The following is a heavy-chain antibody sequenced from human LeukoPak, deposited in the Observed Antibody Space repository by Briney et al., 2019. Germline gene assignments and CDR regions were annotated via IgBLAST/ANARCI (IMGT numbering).Heavy chain of an antibody. V-gene: IGHV1-3*01. J-gene: IGHJ6*04. D-gene: IGHD6-13*01. Sequence: ASVKVSCKASGYTFTSYAMHWVRQAPGHRLEWMGWINAGNGNTKYSQKFQGRVTITRDTSASTAYMELSSLRSEDTAVYYCATSGVAAAGTYYYAMDVWGKGTTVTVSS. CDR1: GYTFTSYA. CDR2: INAGNGNT. CDR3: ATSGVAAAGTYYYAMDV.